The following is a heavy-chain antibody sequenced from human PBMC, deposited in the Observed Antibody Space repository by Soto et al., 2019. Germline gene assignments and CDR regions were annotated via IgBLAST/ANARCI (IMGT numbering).Heavy chain of an antibody. V-gene: IGHV3-23*01. J-gene: IGHJ4*02. CDR2: ISHSGDIT. CDR3: AKSLASSGCPADC. CDR1: GFTFSSYA. D-gene: IGHD3-22*01. Sequence: DVRLLESGGGLVQPGGSLRLSCAASGFTFSSYAMSWVRQAPGKGLEWVSTISHSGDITYDADSVKGRFTTSRDNSNNTLFLQMKSLRAEDTALYYCAKSLASSGCPADCWGQGTLVTVSS.